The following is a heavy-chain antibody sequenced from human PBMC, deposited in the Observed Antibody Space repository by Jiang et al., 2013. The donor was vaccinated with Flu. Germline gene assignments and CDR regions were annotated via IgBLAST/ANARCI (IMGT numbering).Heavy chain of an antibody. CDR1: GYNFNTYW. CDR2: IYPDDSDT. CDR3: ARHGSIADRKNWIDP. D-gene: IGHD6-6*01. J-gene: IGHJ5*02. Sequence: SGAEVKKPGESLKISCKGSGYNFNTYWIAWVRQMPGKGLELMGIIYPDDSDTRYSPSFKGQVIISVDKPNTTAYLEWSSLKASDSAIYYCARHGSIADRKNWIDPWGQGTLVTVPQ. V-gene: IGHV5-51*01.